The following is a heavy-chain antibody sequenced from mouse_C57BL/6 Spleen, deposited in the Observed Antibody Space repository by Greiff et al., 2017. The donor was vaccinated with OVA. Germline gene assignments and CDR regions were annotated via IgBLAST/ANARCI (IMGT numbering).Heavy chain of an antibody. J-gene: IGHJ1*03. D-gene: IGHD1-1*01. CDR1: GYAFSSYW. CDR3: AREDYYGSSSATEYFDV. CDR2: IYPGDGDT. Sequence: QVQLQQSGAELVKPGASVKISCKASGYAFSSYWMNWVKQRPGKGLEWIGQIYPGDGDTNYNGKFKGKATLTADKSSSTAYMQLSSLTSEDSAVYFCAREDYYGSSSATEYFDVWGTGTTVTVSS. V-gene: IGHV1-80*01.